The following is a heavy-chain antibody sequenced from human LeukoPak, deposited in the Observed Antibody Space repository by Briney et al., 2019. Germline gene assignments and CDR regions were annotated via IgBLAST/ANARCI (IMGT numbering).Heavy chain of an antibody. CDR2: IYSGGST. J-gene: IGHJ1*01. V-gene: IGHV3-53*01. CDR3: ARGDYGDVEYFQH. CDR1: GFTVSSNY. D-gene: IGHD4-17*01. Sequence: GGSMRLSCAASGFTVSSNYMSWVRQAPGKGLEWVSVIYSGGSTYYADSVKGRFTISRDNSKNTLYLQMNSLRAEDTAVYYCARGDYGDVEYFQHRGQGTLVTVSS.